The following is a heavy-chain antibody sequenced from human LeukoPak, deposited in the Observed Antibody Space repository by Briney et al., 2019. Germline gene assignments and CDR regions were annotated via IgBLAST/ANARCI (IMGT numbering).Heavy chain of an antibody. CDR2: IYSDDST. J-gene: IGHJ4*02. Sequence: GGSLRLSCTVSGFTVNSNYMSWVCQAPGQGMEWVSIIYSDDSTYYADSVNGRFTISRDNSKNTLYLQMNSLRAEDTAVYYCAKEGGNYYDSSGYYPSNFDYWGQGTLVTVSS. CDR1: GFTVNSNY. D-gene: IGHD3-22*01. CDR3: AKEGGNYYDSSGYYPSNFDY. V-gene: IGHV3-53*01.